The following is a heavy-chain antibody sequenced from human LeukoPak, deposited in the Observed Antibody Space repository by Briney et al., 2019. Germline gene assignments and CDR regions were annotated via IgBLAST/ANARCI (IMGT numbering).Heavy chain of an antibody. CDR3: ARIYSSSWFLNWFDP. J-gene: IGHJ5*02. CDR2: VSHTGST. CDR1: GGSINYAY. V-gene: IGHV4-59*08. D-gene: IGHD6-13*01. Sequence: RTSETLSLTCTVSGGSINYAYWSWIRLPPGKKLEWIGFVSHTGSTYYNPSLKGRVTISVDTSKNQFSLKLNSVTAADTAVYYCARIYSSSWFLNWFDPWGQGTLVTVSS.